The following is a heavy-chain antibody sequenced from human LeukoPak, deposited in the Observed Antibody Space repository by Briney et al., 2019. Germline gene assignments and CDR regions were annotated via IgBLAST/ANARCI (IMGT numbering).Heavy chain of an antibody. Sequence: GGSLRLSCAASGFIFSTSSMNWVRQAPGKGLEWVSYFSNNNNTIYYADSVKGRFTISRDNAKNSLYLQMNSLRDEDTAVYYCARGLFADSWGQGTLVTVSS. V-gene: IGHV3-48*02. D-gene: IGHD3-10*02. CDR2: FSNNNNTI. CDR3: ARGLFADS. CDR1: GFIFSTSS. J-gene: IGHJ4*02.